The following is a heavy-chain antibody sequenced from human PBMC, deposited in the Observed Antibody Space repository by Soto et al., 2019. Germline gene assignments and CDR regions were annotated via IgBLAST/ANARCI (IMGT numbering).Heavy chain of an antibody. CDR3: ARERSGGGYNFDY. D-gene: IGHD1-1*01. J-gene: IGHJ4*01. CDR1: GGSVSSGSYY. V-gene: IGHV4-61*01. CDR2: IYYSGST. Sequence: PSETLSLTCTVSGGSVSSGSYYWSWIRQPPGKGLEWIGYIYYSGSTNYNPSLKSRVTISVDTSKNQFSLKLSSVTAADTAVYYCARERSGGGYNFDYWGHRTRVTVSS.